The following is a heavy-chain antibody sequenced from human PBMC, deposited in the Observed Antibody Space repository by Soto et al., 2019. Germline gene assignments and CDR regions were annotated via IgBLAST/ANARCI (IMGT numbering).Heavy chain of an antibody. J-gene: IGHJ4*02. CDR1: GGSFSGYD. CDR2: INHSGST. Sequence: QVQLQQWGAGLLKPSETLSLTCAVYGGSFSGYDWTWIRQPPGTGLEWIGEINHSGSTNYNPSLKRRVTISVDTSKNQFSLKLTSVTAADTAVYCCARDKITGLFDYWGQGTLVTVSS. V-gene: IGHV4-34*01. D-gene: IGHD2-8*02. CDR3: ARDKITGLFDY.